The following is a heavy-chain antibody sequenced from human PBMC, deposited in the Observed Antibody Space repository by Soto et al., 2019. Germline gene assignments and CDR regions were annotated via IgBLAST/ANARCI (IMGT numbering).Heavy chain of an antibody. CDR2: ITWNGDII. V-gene: IGHV3-9*01. Sequence: EVQLVESGGDLVQPGRSLRLSCAASGFTFGDYAMHWVRQGPGKGLEWVSGITWNGDIIGYADSVKGRFTISRDNAKNSVHLQMNSLRAEDTALYYCAKDVRLYDYGMDVWGQGTTVTVSS. D-gene: IGHD3-3*01. CDR3: AKDVRLYDYGMDV. J-gene: IGHJ6*02. CDR1: GFTFGDYA.